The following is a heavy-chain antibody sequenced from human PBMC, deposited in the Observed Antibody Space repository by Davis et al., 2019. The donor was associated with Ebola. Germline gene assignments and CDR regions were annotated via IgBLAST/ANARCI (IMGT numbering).Heavy chain of an antibody. CDR1: GFTVSSNY. J-gene: IGHJ6*02. CDR3: AVNYYYYGMDV. V-gene: IGHV3-66*01. CDR2: IYSGGST. Sequence: GESLKISCAASGFTVSSNYMSWVRQAPGKGLEWVSVIYSGGSTYYADSVKGRFTISRDNSKNTLYLQMNSLRAEDTAVYYCAVNYYYYGMDVWGQGTTVTVSS.